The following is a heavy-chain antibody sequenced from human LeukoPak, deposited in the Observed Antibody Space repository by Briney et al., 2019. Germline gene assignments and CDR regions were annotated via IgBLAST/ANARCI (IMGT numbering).Heavy chain of an antibody. CDR3: AKVRGYYDSSGYYHSTYFDL. CDR1: GFTFSSYA. Sequence: TGGSLRLSCAASGFTFSSYAMSWVRQAPGKGLEWVSAISGSGGTTYYADSVKGRFTISRDNSKNTLYLQMNSLRAEDTAVYYCAKVRGYYDSSGYYHSTYFDLWGRGTLVTVSS. J-gene: IGHJ2*01. V-gene: IGHV3-23*01. CDR2: ISGSGGTT. D-gene: IGHD3-22*01.